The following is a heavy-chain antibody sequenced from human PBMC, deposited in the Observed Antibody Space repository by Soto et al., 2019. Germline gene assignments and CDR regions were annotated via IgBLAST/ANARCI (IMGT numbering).Heavy chain of an antibody. D-gene: IGHD3-22*01. V-gene: IGHV1-69*12. J-gene: IGHJ6*02. CDR3: ARYGIRYHCIGYYLGIDGMDV. Sequence: QVQLVQSGAEVKKPESSVRVYCKASGGTFNSYAITWLRQAHGQGLEWMGGTIPMFGTTNYAEKFQGRVTISADESTNTAYMELSSLRSEDTAVYYCARYGIRYHCIGYYLGIDGMDVWGQGTTVIVSS. CDR2: TIPMFGTT. CDR1: GGTFNSYA.